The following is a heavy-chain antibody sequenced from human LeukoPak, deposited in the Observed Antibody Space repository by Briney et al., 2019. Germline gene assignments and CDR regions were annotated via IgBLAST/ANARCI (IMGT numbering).Heavy chain of an antibody. J-gene: IGHJ6*02. D-gene: IGHD2-21*02. CDR3: ARGASAYCGGDCSQYYYYGMDV. CDR2: IYITGST. CDR1: SGSFSSYY. V-gene: IGHV4-4*07. Sequence: PSETLSLTCTVSSGSFSSYYWNWIRQPAGKGLEWIGRIYITGSTNYNPSLKSRVTMSVDTSKNQFSLKLSSMTAADTAVYYCARGASAYCGGDCSQYYYYGMDVWGQGTTVTVSS.